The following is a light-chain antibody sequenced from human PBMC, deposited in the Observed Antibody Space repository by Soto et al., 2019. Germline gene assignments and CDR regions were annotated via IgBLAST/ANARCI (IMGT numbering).Light chain of an antibody. CDR3: TSKTSRNTYV. V-gene: IGLV2-14*03. J-gene: IGLJ1*01. CDR2: DVS. Sequence: QSALTQPASVSGSPGQSITISCTGTSSDVGAYNSVSWFQQHPGKAPKLLIFDVSYRPAGVSDRFSGSKSGNTASLTISGLQAEDEADYYCTSKTSRNTYVFGIGTKLTV. CDR1: SSDVGAYNS.